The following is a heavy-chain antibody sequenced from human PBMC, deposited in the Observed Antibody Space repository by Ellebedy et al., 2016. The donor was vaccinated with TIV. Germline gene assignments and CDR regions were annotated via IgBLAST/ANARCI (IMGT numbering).Heavy chain of an antibody. CDR3: SGAYGRATSRS. Sequence: MPSETLSLTCTVSGGSVSSPNYYWTWIRQPPGKGLEWIGYIYSSGSTDYKPSLKTRVTISVDTSKNHFSLNLKSVTAADTAVYFCSGAYGRATSRSWGQGTLVTVSS. D-gene: IGHD3-10*01. V-gene: IGHV4-61*03. CDR1: GGSVSSPNYY. J-gene: IGHJ5*02. CDR2: IYSSGST.